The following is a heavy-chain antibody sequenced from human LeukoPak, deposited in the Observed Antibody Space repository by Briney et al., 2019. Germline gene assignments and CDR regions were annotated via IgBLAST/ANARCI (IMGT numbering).Heavy chain of an antibody. CDR1: GGSTSGYY. V-gene: IGHV4-59*12. J-gene: IGHJ5*02. Sequence: SETLSLTCTVSGGSTSGYYWSWIRQPPGKGLEWIGYINYSGSTNYNPSLKSRVTMSVDTSKNQFSLKLSSVTAADTAVYYCARGGGGTYSSSWYGVHWFDPWGQGTLVTVSS. CDR2: INYSGST. D-gene: IGHD6-13*01. CDR3: ARGGGGTYSSSWYGVHWFDP.